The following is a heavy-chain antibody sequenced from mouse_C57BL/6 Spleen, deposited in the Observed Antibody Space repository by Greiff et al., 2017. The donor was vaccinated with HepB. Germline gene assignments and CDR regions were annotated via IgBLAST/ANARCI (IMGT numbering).Heavy chain of an antibody. CDR3: ARGPLYDGYGYAMDY. CDR1: GFSINSDCY. Sequence: EVQLQQSGPSLVRPSQTLSLTCTVTGFSINSDCYWIWIRQFPGNKLEYIGYTFYSGITYYNPSLESRTYITRDTSKNQFSLKLSSVTTEDTATYYCARGPLYDGYGYAMDYWGQGTSVTVSS. D-gene: IGHD2-3*01. J-gene: IGHJ4*01. CDR2: TFYSGIT. V-gene: IGHV3-3*01.